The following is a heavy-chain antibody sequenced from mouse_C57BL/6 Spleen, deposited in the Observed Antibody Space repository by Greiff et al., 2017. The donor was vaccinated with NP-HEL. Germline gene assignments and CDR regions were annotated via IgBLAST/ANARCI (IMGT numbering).Heavy chain of an antibody. CDR1: GYSFTDYN. D-gene: IGHD1-1*01. V-gene: IGHV1-39*01. CDR3: ARDYYGSSYYWYFDV. J-gene: IGHJ1*03. CDR2: INPNYGTT. Sequence: VQLKESGPELVKPGASVKISCKASGYSFTDYNMNWVKQSNGKSLEWIGVINPNYGTTSYNQKFKGKATLTVDQYSSTAYMQLNSLTSEDSAVYYCARDYYGSSYYWYFDVWGTGTTVTVSS.